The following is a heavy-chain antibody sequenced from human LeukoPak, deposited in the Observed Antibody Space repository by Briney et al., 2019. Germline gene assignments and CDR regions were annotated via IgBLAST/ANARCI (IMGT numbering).Heavy chain of an antibody. CDR1: GYTFSLYY. J-gene: IGHJ5*02. V-gene: IGHV1-46*01. CDR3: ARDRGSVAGNSFGP. CDR2: INPSGGST. Sequence: ASVKVSCKASGYTFSLYYLHWVRQAPGQGLEWMGIINPSGGSTSYAQKFQGRVTMTRDMSTSTVYMELSSLRSEDTAVYYCARDRGSVAGNSFGPWGQGTLVTVSS. D-gene: IGHD6-19*01.